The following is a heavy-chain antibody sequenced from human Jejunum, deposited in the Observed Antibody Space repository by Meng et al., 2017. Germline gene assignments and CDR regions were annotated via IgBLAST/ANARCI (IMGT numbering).Heavy chain of an antibody. CDR3: ARKGRNYSYGEY. D-gene: IGHD5-18*01. J-gene: IGHJ4*02. CDR1: GYTFTDFG. Sequence: ASVKVSCKASGYTFTDFGINWVRQAPGQGLEWMGWVNTNTGNPTYGQGFAGRFVFSLDTSVNSAYLQIDNLKTEDTAVYYCARKGRNYSYGEYWGQGTLVTVSS. CDR2: VNTNTGNP. V-gene: IGHV7-4-1*01.